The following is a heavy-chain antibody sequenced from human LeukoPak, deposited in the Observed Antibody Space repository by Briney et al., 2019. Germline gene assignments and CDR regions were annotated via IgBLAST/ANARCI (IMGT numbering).Heavy chain of an antibody. Sequence: GASVKVSCKASGGTFSSYAISWVRQAPGQGLEWMGGIIPIFGTANYAQKFQGRVTITADESTSTAYMELSSLRSEDTAAYYCARSIVATTHYYYGMDVWGKGTTVTVSS. D-gene: IGHD5-12*01. CDR2: IIPIFGTA. J-gene: IGHJ6*04. V-gene: IGHV1-69*01. CDR3: ARSIVATTHYYYGMDV. CDR1: GGTFSSYA.